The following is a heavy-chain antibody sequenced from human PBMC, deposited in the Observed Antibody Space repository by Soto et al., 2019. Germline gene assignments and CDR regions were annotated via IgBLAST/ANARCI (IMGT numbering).Heavy chain of an antibody. Sequence: TSEALSLTCAVYGGFFSGYYWGWGRPPPGEGLEWIGEINHSGSTNYNPSLKSRVTISVDTSKNQFSLKLSSVTAADTAVYYCARVRGIVVVPAAFYFDYWGQGTLVTVSS. V-gene: IGHV4-34*01. J-gene: IGHJ4*02. D-gene: IGHD2-2*01. CDR2: INHSGST. CDR3: ARVRGIVVVPAAFYFDY. CDR1: GGFFSGYY.